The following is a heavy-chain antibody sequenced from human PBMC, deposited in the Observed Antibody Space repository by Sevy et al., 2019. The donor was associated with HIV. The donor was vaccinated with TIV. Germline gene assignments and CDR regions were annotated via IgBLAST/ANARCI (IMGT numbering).Heavy chain of an antibody. CDR1: GFTFSSYA. J-gene: IGHJ3*02. V-gene: IGHV3-30-3*01. D-gene: IGHD3-16*01. Sequence: GGFLRLSCAASGFTFSSYAMHWVRQAPGKGLEWVAVISYDGSNKYYADSVKGRFTIFRDNSKNTLYLQMNSLRAEDTALYYCRGDDVGAFDIWGQGTMVTVSS. CDR2: ISYDGSNK. CDR3: RGDDVGAFDI.